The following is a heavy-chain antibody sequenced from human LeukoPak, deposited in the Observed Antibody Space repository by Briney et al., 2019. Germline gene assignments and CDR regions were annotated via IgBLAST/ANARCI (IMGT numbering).Heavy chain of an antibody. CDR1: GVSFSVYY. D-gene: IGHD3-10*01. CDR2: INHSGST. Sequence: SETLSLTCAVYGVSFSVYYWSWIRQPPGKGLEWIGEINHSGSTNYNPSLKSRVTISVGTSKNQFSLKLSSVTAADTAVYYCARGRMVLATYYYGSGSYYFDYWGQGTLVTVSS. CDR3: ARGRMVLATYYYGSGSYYFDY. V-gene: IGHV4-34*01. J-gene: IGHJ4*02.